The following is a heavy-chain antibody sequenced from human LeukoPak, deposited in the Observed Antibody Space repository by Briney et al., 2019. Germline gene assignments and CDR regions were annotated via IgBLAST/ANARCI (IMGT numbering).Heavy chain of an antibody. CDR1: GGTFSSYT. V-gene: IGHV1-69*04. J-gene: IGHJ3*02. CDR3: ARDEMPTFDAFDM. CDR2: IIPLLGIA. Sequence: SVKVSCKASGGTFSSYTINWVRQAPGQGLEWMGRIIPLLGIANYAQKFQGRVTITADKSTSTAYMELSSLRSEDTAVYYCARDEMPTFDAFDMWGQGTMVTVSS. D-gene: IGHD2-2*01.